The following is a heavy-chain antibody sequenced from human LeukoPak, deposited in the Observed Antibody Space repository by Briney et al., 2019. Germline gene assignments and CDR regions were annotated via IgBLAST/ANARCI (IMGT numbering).Heavy chain of an antibody. CDR2: MNPNSGNT. Sequence: ASVKVSCKASGYTFTSYDINWVRQATGQGLEWMGWMNPNSGNTGYAQKFQGRVTMTRNTSISAAYMELSSLRSEDTAVYYCARANSVVVPAAEMYYYYYYMDVWGKGTTVTVSS. CDR3: ARANSVVVPAAEMYYYYYYMDV. CDR1: GYTFTSYD. J-gene: IGHJ6*03. V-gene: IGHV1-8*01. D-gene: IGHD2-2*01.